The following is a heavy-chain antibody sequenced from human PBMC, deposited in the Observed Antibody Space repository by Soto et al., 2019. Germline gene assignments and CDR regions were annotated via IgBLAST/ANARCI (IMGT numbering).Heavy chain of an antibody. V-gene: IGHV3-23*01. Sequence: GGSLRLSCAASGFTFSSYAMSWVRQAPGKGLEWVSAISGSGGSTYYADSVKGRFTISRDNSKNTLYLQMNSLRAEDTAVYYWGARGSSPPSPMDVWGKGTPVTVPS. CDR2: ISGSGGST. CDR3: GARGSSPPSPMDV. D-gene: IGHD2-2*01. J-gene: IGHJ6*03. CDR1: GFTFSSYA.